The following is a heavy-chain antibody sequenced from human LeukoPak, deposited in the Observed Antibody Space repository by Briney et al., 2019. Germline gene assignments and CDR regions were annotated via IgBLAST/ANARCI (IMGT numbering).Heavy chain of an antibody. D-gene: IGHD2-2*01. CDR3: ARVGDIVVVPAATHRPLDY. CDR1: GYTFTTLD. CDR2: IIPILGIA. V-gene: IGHV1-69*04. Sequence: SVKVSCKASGYTFTTLDINWVRQAPGQGLEWMGRIIPILGIANYAQKFQGRVTITADKSTSTAYMELSSLRTEDTAVYYCARVGDIVVVPAATHRPLDYWGQGTLVTVSS. J-gene: IGHJ4*02.